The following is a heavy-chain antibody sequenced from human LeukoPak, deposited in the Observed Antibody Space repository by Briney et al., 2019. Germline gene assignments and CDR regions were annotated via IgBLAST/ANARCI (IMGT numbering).Heavy chain of an antibody. V-gene: IGHV1-8*03. Sequence: ASVKVSCKASGYTFTSYGINWERQATGQRLEWMGWMNPNSGNTGYAQKFQGRVTITRNTSISTAYMELSSLRSEDTAVYYCTRVDNWNYEDYWGQGTLVTVSS. J-gene: IGHJ4*02. CDR2: MNPNSGNT. CDR3: TRVDNWNYEDY. CDR1: GYTFTSYG. D-gene: IGHD1-7*01.